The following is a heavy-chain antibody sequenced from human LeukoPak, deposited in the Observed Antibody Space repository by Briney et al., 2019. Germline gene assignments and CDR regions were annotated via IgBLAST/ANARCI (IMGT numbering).Heavy chain of an antibody. Sequence: ASVTVSCKASGYTFTSYGISWVRQAPGQGLEWMGWISAYNGNTNYAQKFQGRITMTRDTSTSTVYMELSSLRSEDTAIYYCATLGSGSSPIIDFDFWGQGTLVTVSS. V-gene: IGHV1-18*01. CDR2: ISAYNGNT. J-gene: IGHJ4*02. CDR1: GYTFTSYG. CDR3: ATLGSGSSPIIDFDF. D-gene: IGHD3-10*01.